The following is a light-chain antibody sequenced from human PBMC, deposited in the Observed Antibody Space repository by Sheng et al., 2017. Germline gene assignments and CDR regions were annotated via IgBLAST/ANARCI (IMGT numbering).Light chain of an antibody. CDR3: QQYNSYSLS. V-gene: IGKV1-5*03. Sequence: DIQMTQSPSTLSASVGDRVTITCRASQSISNWLAWYQQKPGKAPELLIYKASILESGVPSRFSGSGSGTEFTLTISSLQPDDFATYYCQQYNSYSLSFAGGT. CDR2: KAS. J-gene: IGKJ4*01. CDR1: QSISNW.